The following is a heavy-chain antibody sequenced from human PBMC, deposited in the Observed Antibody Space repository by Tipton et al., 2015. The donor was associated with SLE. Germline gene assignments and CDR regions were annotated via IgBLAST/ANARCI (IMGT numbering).Heavy chain of an antibody. CDR3: ARGLWGGSYRQYYFDY. CDR2: IYHSGST. V-gene: IGHV4-30-2*01. D-gene: IGHD3-16*02. CDR1: GGSISSGGYS. Sequence: TLSLTCTVSGGSISSGGYSWSWIRQPPGKGLEWIGYIYHSGSTNYNPSLKSRVTISVDTSKNQFSLKLSSVTAADTAVYYCARGLWGGSYRQYYFDYWGQGTLVTVSS. J-gene: IGHJ4*02.